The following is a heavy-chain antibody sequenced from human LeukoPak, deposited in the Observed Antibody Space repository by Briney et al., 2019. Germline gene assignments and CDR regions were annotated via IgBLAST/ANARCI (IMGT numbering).Heavy chain of an antibody. Sequence: SETLSLTCTVSGGSISSSSYYWGWIRQPPGKGLEWIGSIYYSGSTYYNPSLKSRVTISVDTSKNQFSLKLSSVTAADTAVYYCAPYSNWYYFDYWGQGTLVTVSS. CDR2: IYYSGST. D-gene: IGHD4-11*01. J-gene: IGHJ4*02. CDR1: GGSISSSSYY. CDR3: APYSNWYYFDY. V-gene: IGHV4-39*01.